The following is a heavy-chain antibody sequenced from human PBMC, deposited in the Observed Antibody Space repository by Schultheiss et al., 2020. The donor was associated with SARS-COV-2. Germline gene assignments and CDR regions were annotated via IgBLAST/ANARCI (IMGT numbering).Heavy chain of an antibody. D-gene: IGHD6-13*01. CDR3: ARWLTAAGTGWFDP. CDR2: IYSGGST. V-gene: IGHV3-66*02. Sequence: GGSLRLSCAASGFTFSSYDMSWVRQAPGKGLEWVSVIYSGGSTYYADSVKGRFTISRDNSKNTLYLQMNSLRAEDTAVYYCARWLTAAGTGWFDPWGQGTLVTVSS. J-gene: IGHJ5*02. CDR1: GFTFSSYD.